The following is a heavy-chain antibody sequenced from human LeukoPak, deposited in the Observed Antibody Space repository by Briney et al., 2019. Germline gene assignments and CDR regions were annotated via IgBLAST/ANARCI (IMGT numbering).Heavy chain of an antibody. Sequence: SETLSLTCAVYGGSFSGYYWSWIRQPPGKGLEWIGYIYYSGSTNYNPSLKSRVTISVDTSKNQFSLKLSSVTAADTAVYYCARAYCSSTSCYEDYYYYYGMDVWGQGTTVTVSS. D-gene: IGHD2-2*01. CDR1: GGSFSGYY. V-gene: IGHV4-59*01. CDR2: IYYSGST. CDR3: ARAYCSSTSCYEDYYYYYGMDV. J-gene: IGHJ6*02.